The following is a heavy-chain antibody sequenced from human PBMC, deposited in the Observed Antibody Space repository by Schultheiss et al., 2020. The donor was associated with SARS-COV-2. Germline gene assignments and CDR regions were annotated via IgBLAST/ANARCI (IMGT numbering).Heavy chain of an antibody. Sequence: GESLKISCAASGFTFDDYAMHWVRQAPGKGLEWVSLISWDGGSTYYADSVKGRFTISRDNSKNSLYLQMNSLRAEDTALYYCAKDMDVDLYYYYGMDVWGQGTTVTVSS. CDR1: GFTFDDYA. D-gene: IGHD3/OR15-3a*01. CDR3: AKDMDVDLYYYYGMDV. J-gene: IGHJ6*02. CDR2: ISWDGGST. V-gene: IGHV3-43D*03.